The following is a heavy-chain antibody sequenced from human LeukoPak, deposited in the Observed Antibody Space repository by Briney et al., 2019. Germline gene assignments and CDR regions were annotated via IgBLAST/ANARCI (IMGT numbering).Heavy chain of an antibody. CDR3: ARGGRLVGATDLFGY. CDR1: GGSISSYY. J-gene: IGHJ4*02. D-gene: IGHD1-26*01. V-gene: IGHV4-59*12. Sequence: PSETLSLTCTVSGGSISSYYWSWIRQPPGKGLEWIGYIYYSGSTNYNPSLKSRVTISVDTSKNQFSLKLSSVTAADTAVYYCARGGRLVGATDLFGYWGQGTLVTVSS. CDR2: IYYSGST.